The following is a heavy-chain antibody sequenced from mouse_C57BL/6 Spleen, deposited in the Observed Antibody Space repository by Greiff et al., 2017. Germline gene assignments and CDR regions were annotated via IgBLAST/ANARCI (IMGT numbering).Heavy chain of an antibody. V-gene: IGHV1-72*01. CDR2: IDPHSGCP. CDR1: GYTFPSSW. Sequence: QVPLQQPGAELVTPGASVNLSCPASGYTFPSSWLPWVQQRPGRGLAWIGRIDPHSGCPKYNETFPRTATLTVDNPSRTAYLHLSSLTSEDSAVYYCAREGASEGVAWFAYWGQGTLVTVSA. D-gene: IGHD3-1*01. CDR3: AREGASEGVAWFAY. J-gene: IGHJ3*01.